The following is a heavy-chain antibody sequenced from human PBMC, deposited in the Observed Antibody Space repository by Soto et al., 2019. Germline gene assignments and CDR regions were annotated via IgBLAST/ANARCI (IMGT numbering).Heavy chain of an antibody. CDR1: GGSVSSDFYN. D-gene: IGHD3-22*01. J-gene: IGHJ3*02. CDR2: IYYSGST. V-gene: IGHV4-31*03. CDR3: ARPRDSSGYDAFDI. Sequence: PSEPLSLTCSVSGGSVSSDFYNWRWIRQPPGKGLEWIGYIYYSGSTYYNPSLKSRATISVDTSKNQFSLKLSSVTAADTAVYYCARPRDSSGYDAFDIWGQGTMVTVSS.